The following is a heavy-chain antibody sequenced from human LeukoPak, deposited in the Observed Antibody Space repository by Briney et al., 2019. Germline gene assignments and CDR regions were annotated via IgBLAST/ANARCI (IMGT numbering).Heavy chain of an antibody. CDR2: ISSSSSYI. J-gene: IGHJ4*02. V-gene: IGHV3-21*01. Sequence: PGGSLRLSCAASGFTFSSYSMTWVRQAPGKGLEWVSSISSSSSYIYYADSVKGRFTISRDNAKNSLYLQMNSLRAEDTAVYYCARDQEDLEWLCDYWGQGTLVTVSS. D-gene: IGHD3-3*01. CDR3: ARDQEDLEWLCDY. CDR1: GFTFSSYS.